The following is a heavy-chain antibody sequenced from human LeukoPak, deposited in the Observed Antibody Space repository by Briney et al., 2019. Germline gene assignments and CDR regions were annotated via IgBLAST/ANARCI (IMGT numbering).Heavy chain of an antibody. CDR3: ARDGRRDSDASDI. Sequence: PGGSLRLSCAASGFTFSSYNMNWVRQAPGKGLEWVSSISSNSRNIYYADSVRGRFTISRDNAKNSLYLQMNSLRAEDTAVYYCARDGRRDSDASDIWGQGTMVTVSS. D-gene: IGHD1-1*01. J-gene: IGHJ3*02. V-gene: IGHV3-21*01. CDR2: ISSNSRNI. CDR1: GFTFSSYN.